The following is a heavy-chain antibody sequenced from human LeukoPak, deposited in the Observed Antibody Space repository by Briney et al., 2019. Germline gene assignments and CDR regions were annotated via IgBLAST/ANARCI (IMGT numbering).Heavy chain of an antibody. CDR3: ARVGYSSSWSPSDY. Sequence: QTGGSLRLSCAASGFTFSSYSMNWVRQAPGKGLEWVANIKEDGSEKYYVDSLKGRFTIFRDNAKNLLYLQMSSLRAEDTAVYFCARVGYSSSWSPSDYWGQGTLVTVSS. J-gene: IGHJ4*02. CDR1: GFTFSSYS. D-gene: IGHD2-2*01. V-gene: IGHV3-7*01. CDR2: IKEDGSEK.